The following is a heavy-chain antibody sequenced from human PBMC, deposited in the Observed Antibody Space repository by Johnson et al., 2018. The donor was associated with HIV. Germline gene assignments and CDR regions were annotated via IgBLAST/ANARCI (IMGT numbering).Heavy chain of an antibody. D-gene: IGHD2/OR15-2a*01. J-gene: IGHJ3*02. CDR3: VRGSSDNYLLDFDI. CDR1: GFTFSSYW. V-gene: IGHV3-7*02. CDR2: IKQDGSEK. Sequence: VQLVESGGGLVQPGGSPRLSCAASGFTFSSYWMSWVRQAPGKGLEWVANIKQDGSEKYYVDSVKGRFTISRDNAENSVFVQMNSLRAEDTAIYYCVRGSSDNYLLDFDIWGQGTMVTVSS.